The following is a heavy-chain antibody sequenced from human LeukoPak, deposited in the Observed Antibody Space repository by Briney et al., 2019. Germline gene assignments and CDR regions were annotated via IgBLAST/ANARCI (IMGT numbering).Heavy chain of an antibody. CDR3: ARDAAVAGYDAFDI. D-gene: IGHD6-19*01. CDR1: GFTVSSNY. J-gene: IGHJ3*02. Sequence: GGSLRLCCAASGFTVSSNYMSWVRQAPGKGLEWVSVIYSGGSTYYADSVKGRFTISRDNSKNTLYLQMNSLRAEDTAVYYCARDAAVAGYDAFDIWGQGTMVTVSS. CDR2: IYSGGST. V-gene: IGHV3-66*01.